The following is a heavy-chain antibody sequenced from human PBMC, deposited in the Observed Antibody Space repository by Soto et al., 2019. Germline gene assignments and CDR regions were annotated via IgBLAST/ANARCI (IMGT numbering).Heavy chain of an antibody. J-gene: IGHJ4*02. CDR3: ARDLIQYNWNYGIFDY. D-gene: IGHD1-7*01. CDR1: GGTFSSYA. CDR2: IIPIFGTA. V-gene: IGHV1-69*13. Sequence: SVKVSCKASGGTFSSYAISWVRQAPGQGLEWMGGIIPIFGTANYAQKFQGRVTITADESTSTAYMELSSLRSEDTAVYYCARDLIQYNWNYGIFDYWGQGTLVTVSS.